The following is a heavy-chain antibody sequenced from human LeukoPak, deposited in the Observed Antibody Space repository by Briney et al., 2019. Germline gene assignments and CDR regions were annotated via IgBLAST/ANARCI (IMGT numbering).Heavy chain of an antibody. CDR2: IYYSGST. CDR3: ARLEDYYGSGSYRGGIDY. D-gene: IGHD3-10*01. CDR1: GGSISSYY. V-gene: IGHV4-59*08. J-gene: IGHJ4*02. Sequence: PSETLSLTCAVSGGSISSYYWSWIRQPPGKGLEWIAYIYYSGSTNYNPSLKSRVTISVDTSKNQFSLKLSSVTAADTAVYYCARLEDYYGSGSYRGGIDYWGQGTLVTVSS.